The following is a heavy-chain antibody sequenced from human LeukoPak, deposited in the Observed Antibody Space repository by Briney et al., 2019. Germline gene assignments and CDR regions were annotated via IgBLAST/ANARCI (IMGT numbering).Heavy chain of an antibody. Sequence: GGSLRLSCAVSGITFSSYWMHWVRQGPGRGLLWVSRINTQGTYTNYADSVKGRFTISRDNAKNTLYLQMSSLRADDTAVYYRVIDLGDYNDFWGQGTLVSVSS. V-gene: IGHV3-74*01. J-gene: IGHJ4*02. CDR3: VIDLGDYNDF. CDR2: INTQGTYT. CDR1: GITFSSYW. D-gene: IGHD2-15*01.